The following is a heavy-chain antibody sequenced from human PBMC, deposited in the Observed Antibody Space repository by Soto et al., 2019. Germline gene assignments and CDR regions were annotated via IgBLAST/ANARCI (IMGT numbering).Heavy chain of an antibody. CDR3: ARPTTWRSYFDY. V-gene: IGHV3-7*01. CDR2: IKQDGRES. CDR1: GFTFGSFW. D-gene: IGHD3-3*01. J-gene: IGHJ4*02. Sequence: EVQLVDSGGGLVQPGGSLRISCEASGFTFGSFWMSWVRQAPGKGLEWVASIKQDGRESYYMDSVKGRFTISRDNAKNSLYLQMNSLRAEDTAVYYCARPTTWRSYFDYWGQETLVTVSS.